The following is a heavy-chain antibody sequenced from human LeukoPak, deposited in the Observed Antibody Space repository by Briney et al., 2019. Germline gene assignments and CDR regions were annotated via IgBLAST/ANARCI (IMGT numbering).Heavy chain of an antibody. Sequence: GGSLRLSCAASGFTFDDYAMHWVRQAPRKGLEWVSGISWNSGSIGYADSVKGRFTNSRDNAKNSLYLQMNSLRAEDTALYYCAKDYYDSSGYFQHWGQGTLVTVSS. CDR1: GFTFDDYA. V-gene: IGHV3-9*01. CDR2: ISWNSGSI. CDR3: AKDYYDSSGYFQH. J-gene: IGHJ1*01. D-gene: IGHD3-22*01.